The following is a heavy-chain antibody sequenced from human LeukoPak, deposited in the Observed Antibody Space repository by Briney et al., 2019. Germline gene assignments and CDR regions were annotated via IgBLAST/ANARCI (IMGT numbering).Heavy chain of an antibody. CDR2: IRGYSGNT. V-gene: IGHV1-18*01. CDR1: TYILTSYG. CDR3: ARVSGLQGVFDY. J-gene: IGHJ4*02. D-gene: IGHD3-10*01. Sequence: ASVKVSCKASTYILTSYGLSWVRQAPGQGLEWMGWIRGYSGNTNYAQKFQGRVTMTTDTSTNTAYMELRSLRSDDTALYYCARVSGLQGVFDYWGQGTLVTVSS.